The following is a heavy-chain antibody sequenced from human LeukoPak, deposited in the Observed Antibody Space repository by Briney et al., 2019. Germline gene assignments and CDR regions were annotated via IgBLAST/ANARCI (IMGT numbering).Heavy chain of an antibody. D-gene: IGHD4-17*01. CDR3: ARDYGDYGTY. Sequence: SETLSLTCAIYGGSFRGYSWSWIRQPPGMGLEWVGEINHSGSTNYNPSLMSRVTMSLDTSMNQFSLKLKSVTAADTAVYYCARDYGDYGTYWGQGTLVTASS. CDR1: GGSFRGYS. J-gene: IGHJ4*02. V-gene: IGHV4-34*01. CDR2: INHSGST.